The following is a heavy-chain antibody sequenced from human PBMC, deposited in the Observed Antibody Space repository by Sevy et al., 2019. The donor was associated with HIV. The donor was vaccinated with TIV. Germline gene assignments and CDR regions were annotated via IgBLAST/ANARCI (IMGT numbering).Heavy chain of an antibody. CDR1: GFTFGGYM. CDR2: ISRTGGTP. CDR3: VKEGRDDFNPYLDF. D-gene: IGHD3-10*01. Sequence: GGSLRLSCAGSGFTFGGYMMNWVRQAPGRGLEWVARISRTGGTPEYGDSAKGRFTISRENSKNTVYLQLKDVSAEDTARYFGVKEGRDDFNPYLDFWGQGILVTVSS. J-gene: IGHJ4*02. V-gene: IGHV3-23*01.